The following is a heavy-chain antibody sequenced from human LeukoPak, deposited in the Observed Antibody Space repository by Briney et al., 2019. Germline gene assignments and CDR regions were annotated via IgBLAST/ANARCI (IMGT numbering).Heavy chain of an antibody. CDR1: GGSISTYF. CDR2: IYYSGST. V-gene: IGHV4-59*08. CDR3: ARRGGANSFDY. J-gene: IGHJ4*02. D-gene: IGHD1-1*01. Sequence: SETLSLTCAVSGGSISTYFWSWIRQPPGKGLEWIGYIYYSGSTNYNPSLKSRVTISVDTSKNQFSLTLSSVTAAHTAMYYCARRGGANSFDYWGQGILVTVSS.